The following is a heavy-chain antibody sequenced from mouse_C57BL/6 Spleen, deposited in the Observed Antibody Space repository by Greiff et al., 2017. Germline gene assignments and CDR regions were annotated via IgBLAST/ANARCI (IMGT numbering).Heavy chain of an antibody. J-gene: IGHJ4*01. CDR1: GFTFSDYG. D-gene: IGHD4-1*01. CDR3: ARRTGTGAMDY. V-gene: IGHV5-17*01. CDR2: ISSGSSTI. Sequence: EVLLVASGGGLVKPGGSLKLSCAASGFTFSDYGMHWVRQAPEKGLEWVAYISSGSSTIYYADTVKGRFTISRDNAKNTLFLQMTSLRSEDTAMYDCARRTGTGAMDYWGQGTSVTVSS.